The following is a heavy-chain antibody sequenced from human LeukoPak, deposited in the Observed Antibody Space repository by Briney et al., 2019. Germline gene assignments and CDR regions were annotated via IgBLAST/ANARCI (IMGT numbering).Heavy chain of an antibody. J-gene: IGHJ4*02. Sequence: GGSLRLSCSVSGFTFSTYVMHWVRQAPGKGLEYVSAISSNRDNTYYADSVKGRFTISRDNSKNTLYLQMSSLRTDDTAVYYCVRGTGYWGQGTLVTVSS. CDR2: ISSNRDNT. CDR1: GFTFSTYV. V-gene: IGHV3-64D*06. CDR3: VRGTGY.